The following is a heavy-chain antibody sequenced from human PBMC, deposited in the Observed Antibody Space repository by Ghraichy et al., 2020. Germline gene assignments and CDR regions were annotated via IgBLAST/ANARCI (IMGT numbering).Heavy chain of an antibody. CDR1: GGSFSGYY. D-gene: IGHD1-20*01. J-gene: IGHJ5*02. CDR3: AGGGDNWESGMWYNWFDP. Sequence: SETLSLTCAVYGGSFSGYYWSWIRQPPGKGLEWIGEINHSGSTNYNPSLKSRVTISVDTSKNQFSLKLSSVTAADTAVYYCAGGGDNWESGMWYNWFDPWGQGTLVTVSS. V-gene: IGHV4-34*01. CDR2: INHSGST.